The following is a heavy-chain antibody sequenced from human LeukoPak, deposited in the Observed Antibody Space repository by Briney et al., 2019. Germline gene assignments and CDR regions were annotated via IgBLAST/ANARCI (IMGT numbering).Heavy chain of an antibody. CDR1: GGTFSSYA. V-gene: IGHV1-69*13. CDR3: ARARQRIVVVVVATPGAFDI. CDR2: IIPIFGTA. Sequence: SVKVSCKASGGTFSSYAISWVRQAPGQGLEWMGGIIPIFGTANYAQKFQGRVTITADESTSTAYMELSSLRSEGTAVYYCARARQRIVVVVVATPGAFDIWGQGTMVTVSS. D-gene: IGHD2-15*01. J-gene: IGHJ3*02.